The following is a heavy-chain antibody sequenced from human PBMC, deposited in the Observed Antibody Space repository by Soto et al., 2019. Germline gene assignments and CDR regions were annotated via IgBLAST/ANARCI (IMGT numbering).Heavy chain of an antibody. J-gene: IGHJ5*02. V-gene: IGHV3-30-3*01. CDR2: ISYDGSNK. CDR3: EGGEIVLMAHFGP. D-gene: IGHD2-8*01. CDR1: GFTFGSYA. Sequence: SLRLSCAVSGFTFGSYATHCVRQAPGEGLEWVSVISYDGSNKYYADSVEDRFTISRNNSKNTLNLQMNSLRAENTAVYSGEGGEIVLMAHFGPWGQGTLVTVSS.